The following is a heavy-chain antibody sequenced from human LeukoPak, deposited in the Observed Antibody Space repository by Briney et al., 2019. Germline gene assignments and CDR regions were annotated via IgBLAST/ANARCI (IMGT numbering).Heavy chain of an antibody. Sequence: PSETLSLTCGVNGGSFSGYYWNWIRQTPGKGLEWIGEINHSGSTNYNPSLKRRVTISVDTSQNQFSLRLTSVTAADTAVYYCARDRSEVATIEMGVEYWGQGTLVTVSS. CDR3: ARDRSEVATIEMGVEY. J-gene: IGHJ4*02. V-gene: IGHV4-34*01. CDR1: GGSFSGYY. CDR2: INHSGST. D-gene: IGHD5-24*01.